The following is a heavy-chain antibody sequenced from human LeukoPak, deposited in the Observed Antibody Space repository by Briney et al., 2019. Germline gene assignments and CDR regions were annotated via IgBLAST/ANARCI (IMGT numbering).Heavy chain of an antibody. CDR1: GGSISSGDYY. V-gene: IGHV4-30-4*01. J-gene: IGHJ4*02. CDR2: IYYSGST. CDR3: ARSRDSSGYYYFEFDY. Sequence: SETLSLTCTVSGGSISSGDYYWGWIRQPPGTGLEWVGYIYYSGSTYYNPSLKSRVTISVDTSKNQFSLKLSSVTAADTAVYYCARSRDSSGYYYFEFDYWGQGTLVTVSS. D-gene: IGHD3-22*01.